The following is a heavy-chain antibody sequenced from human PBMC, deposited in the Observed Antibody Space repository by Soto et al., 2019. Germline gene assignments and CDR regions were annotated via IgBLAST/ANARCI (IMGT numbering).Heavy chain of an antibody. D-gene: IGHD2-21*02. CDR2: VTDFNAHT. CDR1: GDSFTSYV. Sequence: WASVKVSCKASGDSFTSYVFNWVRQAPGQGLEWMGWVTDFNAHTNYAPKFQGRVTMSTDTATRTVYLELGSLRSDDTAVYYCAREGFSSDYYSSWGQGTLVTVYS. CDR3: AREGFSSDYYSS. V-gene: IGHV1-18*01. J-gene: IGHJ4*02.